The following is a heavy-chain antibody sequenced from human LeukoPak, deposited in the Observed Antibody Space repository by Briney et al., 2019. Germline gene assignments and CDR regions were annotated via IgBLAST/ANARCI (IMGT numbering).Heavy chain of an antibody. V-gene: IGHV4-38-2*01. CDR2: IYHSGST. D-gene: IGHD3-22*01. CDR1: GYSISSGYY. Sequence: SETLSLNCAVSGYSISSGYYWGWIRQPPGKGLEWIGSIYHSGSTYYNPSLKSRVTISVDTSKNQFSLKLSSVTAADTAVYYCARTAEYYYDSSGYFDYWGQRTLVTVSS. CDR3: ARTAEYYYDSSGYFDY. J-gene: IGHJ4*02.